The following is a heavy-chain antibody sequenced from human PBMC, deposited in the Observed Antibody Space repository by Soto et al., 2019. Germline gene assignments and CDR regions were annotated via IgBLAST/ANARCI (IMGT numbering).Heavy chain of an antibody. CDR3: ARIDCSGGSCYFIWFDP. Sequence: QVQLVQSGAEVKKPGASVKVSCKASGYTFTSYGISWVRQAPGQGLEWMGWISAYNGNTNYAQKLQGRVTMTTDTSXSXXYMELRSLRSDDTAVYYCARIDCSGGSCYFIWFDPWGQGTLVTVSS. V-gene: IGHV1-18*01. CDR1: GYTFTSYG. D-gene: IGHD2-15*01. J-gene: IGHJ5*02. CDR2: ISAYNGNT.